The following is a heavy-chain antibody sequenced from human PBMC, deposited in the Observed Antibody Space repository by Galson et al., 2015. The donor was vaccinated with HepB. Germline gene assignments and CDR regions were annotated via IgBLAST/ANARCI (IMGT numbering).Heavy chain of an antibody. CDR3: ARAATVFGVVSFVRPPVPAPKENYALDV. CDR1: GYTFTNYD. CDR2: MNPNSGDT. D-gene: IGHD3-3*01. J-gene: IGHJ6*02. V-gene: IGHV1-8*01. Sequence: SVKVSCKASGYTFTNYDINWVRQATGQGLEWMGWMNPNSGDTGYEQKFQGRVTMTRNTSTGTAYMEVSSLRSEDTALYYCARAATVFGVVSFVRPPVPAPKENYALDVWGQGTTVTVSS.